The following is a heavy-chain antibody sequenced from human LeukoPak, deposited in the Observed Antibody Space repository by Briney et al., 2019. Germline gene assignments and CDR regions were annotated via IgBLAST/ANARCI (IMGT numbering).Heavy chain of an antibody. CDR1: GFTFSSYW. D-gene: IGHD4-17*01. Sequence: GGSLRLSCAASGFTFSSYWMSWVRQAPGRGLGWVANIKQDGSEKYYVDSVKGRFTISRDNAKNSLYLQMNSLRAEDTAVYSCARDRVYGDCPYYMDVWGKGTTVTVSS. CDR3: ARDRVYGDCPYYMDV. J-gene: IGHJ6*03. CDR2: IKQDGSEK. V-gene: IGHV3-7*01.